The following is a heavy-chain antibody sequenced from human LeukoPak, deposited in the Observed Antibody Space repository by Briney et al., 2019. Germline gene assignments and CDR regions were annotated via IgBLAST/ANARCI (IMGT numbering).Heavy chain of an antibody. CDR2: ISYDGSNK. CDR1: GFTFSGYA. J-gene: IGHJ4*02. CDR3: AKDWGTYGGPFDY. V-gene: IGHV3-30-3*01. Sequence: PGGSLRLSCAASGFTFSGYAMHWVRQAPGKGLDWVAVISYDGSNKYYADSVKGRFTISRDNSKNTLYLQMNSLRAEDTAVYYCAKDWGTYGGPFDYCGQGTLVTVSS. D-gene: IGHD4-23*01.